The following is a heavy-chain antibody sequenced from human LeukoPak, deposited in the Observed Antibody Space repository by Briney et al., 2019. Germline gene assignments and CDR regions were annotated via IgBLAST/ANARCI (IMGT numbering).Heavy chain of an antibody. CDR2: TYYRSKWYT. V-gene: IGHV6-1*01. J-gene: IGHJ4*02. CDR3: ARGKGVGVNPLDY. CDR1: GDSVSSTSVT. Sequence: SQTLSLICDISGDSVSSTSVTWIWIRQSPSRGLEWLGRTYYRSKWYTDYAASVKSRISINPDTSKNQFSLKLTSVTAADTAVYYCARGKGVGVNPLDYWGQGTLVTVSS. D-gene: IGHD1-26*01.